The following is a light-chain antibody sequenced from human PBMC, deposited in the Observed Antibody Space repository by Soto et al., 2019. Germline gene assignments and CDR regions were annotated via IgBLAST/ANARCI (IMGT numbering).Light chain of an antibody. V-gene: IGKV1-12*01. Sequence: DIQLTQSPASLSASLGDRVTITCRASQGISSWLAWYQQKTGKDPQILIYAASSLQSGVPSRFSGSGSGTDFTLHISRMQNEDFATYYCKQDNSFNRTFGPGTKLDIK. J-gene: IGKJ3*01. CDR2: AAS. CDR1: QGISSW. CDR3: KQDNSFNRT.